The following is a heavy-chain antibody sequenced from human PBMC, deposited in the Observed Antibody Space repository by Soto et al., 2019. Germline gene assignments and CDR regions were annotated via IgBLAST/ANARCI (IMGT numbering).Heavy chain of an antibody. CDR2: ISSSSSYT. V-gene: IGHV3-11*06. Sequence: GSLRLSCAASGFTFSDYYMSWIRQAPGKGLEWVSYISSSSSYTNYADSVKGRLTISRDNAKNSLYLQMNSLRAEDTAVYYCARVGTDYYDSSGYPSRGFDLWGRGTLVTVSS. CDR3: ARVGTDYYDSSGYPSRGFDL. J-gene: IGHJ2*01. CDR1: GFTFSDYY. D-gene: IGHD3-22*01.